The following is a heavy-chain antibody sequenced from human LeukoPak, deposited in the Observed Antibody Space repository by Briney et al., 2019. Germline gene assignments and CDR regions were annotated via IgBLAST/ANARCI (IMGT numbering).Heavy chain of an antibody. CDR3: ARSLLWFGERFDY. Sequence: GGSLRLSCAASGFTFSSYEMHWVRQAPGKGLEWVSYISSSDSTIYYADSVKGRFTLSRDNAKNSLYLQMNSLRAEDTAVYYCARSLLWFGERFDYWGQGTLVTVSS. J-gene: IGHJ4*02. CDR1: GFTFSSYE. V-gene: IGHV3-48*03. CDR2: ISSSDSTI. D-gene: IGHD3-10*01.